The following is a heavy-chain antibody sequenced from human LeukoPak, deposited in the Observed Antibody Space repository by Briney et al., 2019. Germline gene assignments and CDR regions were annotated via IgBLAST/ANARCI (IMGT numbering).Heavy chain of an antibody. CDR3: ARRAGAYSHPYDY. J-gene: IGHJ4*02. Sequence: GGSLRLSCAASGFTFSSYGMSWVRQAPGKGLEWVSAISGSGGSTFYADSVKGRFTISRDNSKNTLYLQMNSLRAEDTAVYYCARRAGAYSHPYDYWGQGTLVTVSS. CDR2: ISGSGGST. CDR1: GFTFSSYG. V-gene: IGHV3-23*01. D-gene: IGHD4/OR15-4a*01.